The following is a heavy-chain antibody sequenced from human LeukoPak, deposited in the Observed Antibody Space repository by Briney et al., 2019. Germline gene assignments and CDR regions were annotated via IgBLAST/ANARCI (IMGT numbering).Heavy chain of an antibody. CDR3: AKDSGFGELFPYYFDY. J-gene: IGHJ4*02. CDR2: ITGSISSI. D-gene: IGHD3-10*01. CDR1: GFTFSSYS. Sequence: PGGSLRLSCAASGFTFSSYSMNWVRQAPGKGLEWVSYITGSISSIHYADSVKGRFTISRDNSKNTLYLQMNSLRAEDTAVYYCAKDSGFGELFPYYFDYWGQGTLVTVSS. V-gene: IGHV3-48*01.